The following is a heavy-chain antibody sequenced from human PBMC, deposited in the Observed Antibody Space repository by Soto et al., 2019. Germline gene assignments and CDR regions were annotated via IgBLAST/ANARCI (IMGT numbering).Heavy chain of an antibody. J-gene: IGHJ4*02. D-gene: IGHD2-2*01. CDR2: TRNKVYSYTT. Sequence: PGGSLILSCAASGFSVSDQYIDWVRQAPGKGLEWIGRTRNKVYSYTTEYAASVKGRFTISRDDSQNSLFLQMDSLKTEDTAVYFSGCSCDHQLLCGYGGQGTMVTVSS. V-gene: IGHV3-72*01. CDR3: GCSCDHQLLCGY. CDR1: GFSVSDQY.